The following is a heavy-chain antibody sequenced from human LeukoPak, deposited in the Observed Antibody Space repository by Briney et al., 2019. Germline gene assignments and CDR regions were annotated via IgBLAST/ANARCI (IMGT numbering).Heavy chain of an antibody. J-gene: IGHJ6*02. CDR1: GASISGYY. CDR2: LYGSGSI. Sequence: SETLSLTCTVFGASISGYYWSWVRQPAGKGLEWLGRLYGSGSINHNPYLKSRLSLSGDTSKNQFSLKLTSVTAADTAVYYCAREARLASAAGLDVWGQGTMVTVSS. CDR3: AREARLASAAGLDV. D-gene: IGHD5-12*01. V-gene: IGHV4-4*07.